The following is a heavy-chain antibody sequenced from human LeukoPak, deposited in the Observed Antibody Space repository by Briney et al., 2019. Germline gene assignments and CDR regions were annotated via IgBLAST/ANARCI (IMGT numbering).Heavy chain of an antibody. D-gene: IGHD2-15*01. CDR1: GFTVSSND. CDR3: AKVPALVAANPIFDY. V-gene: IGHV3-66*01. J-gene: IGHJ4*02. CDR2: IYSGGIT. Sequence: GGSLRLSCAASGFTVSSNDMSWVRQAPGKGLEWVSVIYSGGITYYADSVKGRFTTSRDNSKNTLYLQMNSLKAEDTAVYYCAKVPALVAANPIFDYWGQGTLVTVSS.